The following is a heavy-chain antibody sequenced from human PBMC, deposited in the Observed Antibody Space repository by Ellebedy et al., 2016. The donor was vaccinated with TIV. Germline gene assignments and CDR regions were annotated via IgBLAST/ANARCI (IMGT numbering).Heavy chain of an antibody. V-gene: IGHV1-46*01. Sequence: ASVKVSCKASGYSFTSYYIHWARQAPGQGLEWLGIINPDGGSTGYAHNFQGRIIMTTDTSTSTAYMELSSLRSEDTAVYYCARDRAYSSSTKHAFDIWGQGTMVTVSS. CDR3: ARDRAYSSSTKHAFDI. D-gene: IGHD6-13*01. CDR1: GYSFTSYY. J-gene: IGHJ3*02. CDR2: INPDGGST.